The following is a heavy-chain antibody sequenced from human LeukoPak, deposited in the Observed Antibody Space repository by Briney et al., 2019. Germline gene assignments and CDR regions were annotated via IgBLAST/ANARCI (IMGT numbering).Heavy chain of an antibody. CDR1: GGSISSSSYY. CDR2: IYYSGST. Sequence: PSETLSLTCTVSGGSISSSSYYWGWIRQPPGKGLEWIGSIYYSGSTYYNPSLKSRVTISVDTSKNQFSLKLSSVTAADTAVYYCARHNPKNWNYRYYYYMDVWGKGTTVTVSS. V-gene: IGHV4-39*01. CDR3: ARHNPKNWNYRYYYYMDV. D-gene: IGHD1-7*01. J-gene: IGHJ6*03.